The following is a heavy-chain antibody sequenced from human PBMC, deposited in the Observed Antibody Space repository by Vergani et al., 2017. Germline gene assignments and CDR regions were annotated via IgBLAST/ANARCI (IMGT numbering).Heavy chain of an antibody. CDR3: ARPHGDILTPDPRRLDY. J-gene: IGHJ4*02. Sequence: QVLLVQSGAEVKKPGASVRVSCKTSAYTFTNYYIHWVRQAPGQGLEWMGIINPSGGSTTYAQQFQGRLTMTRDTSTSTVYMDLSNLRSEDTAVYYCARPHGDILTPDPRRLDYWGQGTLVTVSS. V-gene: IGHV1-46*03. CDR1: AYTFTNYY. CDR2: INPSGGST.